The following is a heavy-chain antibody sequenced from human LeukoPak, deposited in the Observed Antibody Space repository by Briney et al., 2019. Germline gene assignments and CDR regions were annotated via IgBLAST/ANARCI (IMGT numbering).Heavy chain of an antibody. Sequence: SETLSLTCTVSGGSISSHYWSWLRQPAGKGLEWIGRIYTSGSTNYNPSLKSRVTISLEMSKHQFSLNLTSVTAADTAVYYCASNTGTVFDYWGQGALVTVPS. CDR3: ASNTGTVFDY. J-gene: IGHJ4*02. D-gene: IGHD7-27*01. V-gene: IGHV4-4*07. CDR1: GGSISSHY. CDR2: IYTSGST.